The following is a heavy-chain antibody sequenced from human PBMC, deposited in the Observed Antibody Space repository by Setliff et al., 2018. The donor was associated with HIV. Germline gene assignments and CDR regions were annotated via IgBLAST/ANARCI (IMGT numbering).Heavy chain of an antibody. CDR1: GFTFSTYG. CDR3: ARAMATVTNHLDV. J-gene: IGHJ6*04. CDR2: LWSHGRNK. D-gene: IGHD4-4*01. V-gene: IGHV3-33*08. Sequence: GGSLRLSCAASGFTFSTYGIHWVRQAPGKGLEWVAVLWSHGRNKFYGDSVKGRFTIPRDNSKNTLYLQMSSLRADDTAVYYCARAMATVTNHLDVWGKGTTVTVSS.